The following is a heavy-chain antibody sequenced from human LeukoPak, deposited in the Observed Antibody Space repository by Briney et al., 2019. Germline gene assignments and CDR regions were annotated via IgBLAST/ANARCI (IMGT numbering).Heavy chain of an antibody. D-gene: IGHD5-24*01. Sequence: GGSLGLSCATSGFTLSGYSVNWVRQAPGKGLEWVSSISSSSSYIYYADSMKGRITISRDNAKNSLYLQMNSLRDEDTAVYSCARDGVRDGLYFDRWGQGTLVTVSS. CDR1: GFTLSGYS. J-gene: IGHJ4*02. V-gene: IGHV3-21*01. CDR3: ARDGVRDGLYFDR. CDR2: ISSSSSYI.